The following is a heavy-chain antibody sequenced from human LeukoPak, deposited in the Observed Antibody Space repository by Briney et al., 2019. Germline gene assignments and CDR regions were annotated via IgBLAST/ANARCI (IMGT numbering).Heavy chain of an antibody. CDR2: ISAYKGDT. Sequence: ASVKVSCKASGYTFTNYGITWVRQAPGQGLEWMGWISAYKGDTNYAVNLQGRVTMTTDTSTNTAYMELRSLRSDDTAVYYCARDRGYYGGNSYFDHWGQGNLVTVSS. D-gene: IGHD4-23*01. J-gene: IGHJ4*02. V-gene: IGHV1-18*01. CDR3: ARDRGYYGGNSYFDH. CDR1: GYTFTNYG.